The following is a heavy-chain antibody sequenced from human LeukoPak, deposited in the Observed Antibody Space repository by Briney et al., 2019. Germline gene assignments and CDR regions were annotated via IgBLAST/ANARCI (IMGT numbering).Heavy chain of an antibody. CDR1: GFTFSSRDW. CDR2: IKQDGSEK. D-gene: IGHD6-13*01. J-gene: IGHJ6*03. V-gene: IGHV3-7*01. CDR3: AREARIAAADTPTYYYYMDV. Sequence: GGSLRLSCVASGFTFSSRDWMTWVRQAPGKGLEWVANIKQDGSEKNYVDSVKGRFTISRDNAKNSLYLQMNSLRAEDTAVYYCAREARIAAADTPTYYYYMDVWGKGTTVTVSS.